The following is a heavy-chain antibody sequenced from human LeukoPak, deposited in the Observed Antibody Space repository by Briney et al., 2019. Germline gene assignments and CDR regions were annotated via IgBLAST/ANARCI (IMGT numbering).Heavy chain of an antibody. V-gene: IGHV1-46*01. D-gene: IGHD3-22*01. Sequence: ASVKVSCKGSGYTFTSYYMHWVRQAPGQGLEWMGIINPSGGSTSYAQKFQGRVTMTRDTSTSTAYMELSSLRSEDTAVYYCARDFPKYYYDSTGYDYWGQGTRVTVA. CDR1: GYTFTSYY. CDR2: INPSGGST. CDR3: ARDFPKYYYDSTGYDY. J-gene: IGHJ4*02.